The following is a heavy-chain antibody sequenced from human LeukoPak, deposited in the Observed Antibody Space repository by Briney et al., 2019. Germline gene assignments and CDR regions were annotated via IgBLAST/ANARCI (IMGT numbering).Heavy chain of an antibody. CDR2: IYYSGST. Sequence: SETLSLTCTVSGGSISSGGYYWSWIRQHPGKGLEWIGYIYYSGSTYYNPSLKSRVTISVDTSKNQFSLKLSSVTAADTAVYYCARGRRGNYFQDYWGQGTLVTLSS. CDR1: GGSISSGGYY. CDR3: ARGRRGNYFQDY. J-gene: IGHJ4*02. D-gene: IGHD1-26*01. V-gene: IGHV4-31*03.